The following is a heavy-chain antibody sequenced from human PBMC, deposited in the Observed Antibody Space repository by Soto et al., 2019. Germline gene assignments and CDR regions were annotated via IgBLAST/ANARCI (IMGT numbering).Heavy chain of an antibody. CDR1: SGSLSSYS. CDR2: IYYSGST. Sequence: PSETLSLASPVSSGSLSSYSWSWIRQPPGKGLEWIGYIYYSGSTNYNPSLKSRVTISVDTSKNQFSLKLSSVTAADTAVYYCARSPYYSNFDYWGQGTLVTVSA. CDR3: ARSPYYSNFDY. D-gene: IGHD4-4*01. J-gene: IGHJ4*02. V-gene: IGHV4-59*01.